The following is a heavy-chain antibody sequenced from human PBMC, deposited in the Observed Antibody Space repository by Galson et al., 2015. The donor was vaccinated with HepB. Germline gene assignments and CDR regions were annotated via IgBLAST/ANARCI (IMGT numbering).Heavy chain of an antibody. D-gene: IGHD3-3*01. CDR1: GFTFSDYY. J-gene: IGHJ5*02. Sequence: SLRLSCAASGFTFSDYYMSWIRQAPGKGLEWVSYISSSGSTIYYADSVKGRFTISRDNAKNSLYLQMNSLRAEDTAVYYCAREFVSYFWSGKIDPWGQGTLVTVSS. V-gene: IGHV3-11*01. CDR3: AREFVSYFWSGKIDP. CDR2: ISSSGSTI.